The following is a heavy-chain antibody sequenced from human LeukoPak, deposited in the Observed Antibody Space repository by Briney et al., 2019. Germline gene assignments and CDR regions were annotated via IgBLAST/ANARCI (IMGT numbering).Heavy chain of an antibody. J-gene: IGHJ3*02. V-gene: IGHV3-74*01. Sequence: GGSLRLTCAASGFTFSSYWMHWVRQAPGKGLVWVSRINSDGSSTSYADSVKGRFTISRDNAKNTLYLQMNSLRAEDTAVYYCARDRGSDAFDIWGQGTMVTVSS. CDR1: GFTFSSYW. D-gene: IGHD3-10*01. CDR3: ARDRGSDAFDI. CDR2: INSDGSST.